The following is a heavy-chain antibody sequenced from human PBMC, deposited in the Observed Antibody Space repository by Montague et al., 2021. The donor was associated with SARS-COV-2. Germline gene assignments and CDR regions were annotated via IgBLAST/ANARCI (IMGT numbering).Heavy chain of an antibody. CDR1: GGSFSGHC. CDR2: INHSGSP. D-gene: IGHD3-3*01. Sequence: SETLSLTCAVYGGSFSGHCWSWIRQPPWQGLELIWEINHSGSPKYNPSLKSRVILLLATSKNQFSLNLSCVTAADTAVYYCARGQPAAVTFYGIWNGQRDYYYYMDVRAKGTTVTVS. CDR3: ARGQPAAVTFYGIWNGQRDYYYYMDV. V-gene: IGHV4-34*01. J-gene: IGHJ6*03.